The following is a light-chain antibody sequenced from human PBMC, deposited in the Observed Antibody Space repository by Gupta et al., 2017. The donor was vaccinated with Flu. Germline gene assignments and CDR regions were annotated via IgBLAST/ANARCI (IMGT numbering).Light chain of an antibody. CDR2: DAS. CDR1: QDIRDH. CDR3: QHYDNLLFT. J-gene: IGKJ3*01. V-gene: IGKV1-33*01. Sequence: GDRSTITCQASQDIRDHLDWYQQKPGKAPKFLIYDASNLQTGVPSRFSGSGSGTNFTFTISSLQAEDFATYYCQHYDNLLFTFGPGTKVDIK.